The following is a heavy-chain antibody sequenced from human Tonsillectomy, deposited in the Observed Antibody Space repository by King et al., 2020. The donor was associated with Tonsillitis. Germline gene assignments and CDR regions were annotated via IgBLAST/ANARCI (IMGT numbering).Heavy chain of an antibody. CDR1: GYTFTSYD. CDR2: MNPNSGNT. CDR3: ARVSLTYCSGTSCYAYYYYGMDV. Sequence: QLVQSGAEVKKPGASVKVSCKASGYTFTSYDVNWVRQATRQGLEWMGWMNPNSGNTGYAQKFQGRVTMTRNTSISTAYMELSSLRSEDAAVYYCARVSLTYCSGTSCYAYYYYGMDVWGQGTTVTVSS. J-gene: IGHJ6*02. D-gene: IGHD2-2*01. V-gene: IGHV1-8*01.